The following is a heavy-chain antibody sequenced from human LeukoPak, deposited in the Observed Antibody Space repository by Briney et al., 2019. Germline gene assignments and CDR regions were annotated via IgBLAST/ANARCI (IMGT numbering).Heavy chain of an antibody. V-gene: IGHV3-23*01. D-gene: IGHD6-6*01. CDR2: ISGSGGST. CDR1: GFTFSSYA. J-gene: IGHJ4*02. CDR3: AKVLGIAARPDYFDY. Sequence: GGSMRLSCAASGFTFSSYAMSWVRQAPGKGLEWVSAISGSGGSTYYADSVKGRFTIPRDNSKNTLYLQMNSLRAEDTAVYYCAKVLGIAARPDYFDYWGQGTLVTVSS.